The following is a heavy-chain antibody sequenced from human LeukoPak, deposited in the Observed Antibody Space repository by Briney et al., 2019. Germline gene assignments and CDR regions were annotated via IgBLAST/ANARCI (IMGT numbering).Heavy chain of an antibody. CDR2: IKKDGSEK. Sequence: GGSLRLSCAASGFTFSDYYMSWIRQAPGKELEWVANIKKDGSEKYYVDSVKGRFTISRDNAKTSLYLQMNSLRAEDTAVYYCARDLSGVTGYTYGRGIDYWGQGTLVTVSS. CDR1: GFTFSDYY. V-gene: IGHV3-7*01. CDR3: ARDLSGVTGYTYGRGIDY. D-gene: IGHD5-18*01. J-gene: IGHJ4*02.